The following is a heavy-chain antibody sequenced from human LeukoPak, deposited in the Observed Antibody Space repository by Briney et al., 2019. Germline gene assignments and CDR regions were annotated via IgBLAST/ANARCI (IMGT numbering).Heavy chain of an antibody. CDR1: GGSISSYY. CDR2: IYTSGST. Sequence: SETLSLTCTVSGGSISSYYWSWIRQPAGKGLEWIGRIYTSGSTNYNPSLKSRVTMSVDTSKNQFSLKLSSATAADTAVYYCASEKQWLGIDYWGQGTLVTVSS. CDR3: ASEKQWLGIDY. D-gene: IGHD6-19*01. J-gene: IGHJ4*02. V-gene: IGHV4-4*07.